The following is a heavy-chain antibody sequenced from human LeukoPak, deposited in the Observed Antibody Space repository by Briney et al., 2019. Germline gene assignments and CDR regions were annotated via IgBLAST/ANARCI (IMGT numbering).Heavy chain of an antibody. CDR3: ARVSQSLDTGTTAWDWFDP. CDR1: GGSISSYY. Sequence: PSETLSLTCTVSGGSISSYYWSWIRQPPGKGLEWIGYMSYSGSTNYNPSLKSRVTISVDTSKNQFSLKLSSVTAADTAVYYCARVSQSLDTGTTAWDWFDPWGQGTLVTVSS. D-gene: IGHD1-7*01. V-gene: IGHV4-59*12. CDR2: MSYSGST. J-gene: IGHJ5*02.